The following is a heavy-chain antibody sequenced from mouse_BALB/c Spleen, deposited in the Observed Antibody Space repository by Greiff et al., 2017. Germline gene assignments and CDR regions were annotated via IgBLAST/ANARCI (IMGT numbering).Heavy chain of an antibody. J-gene: IGHJ3*01. CDR1: GFNIKDYY. CDR3: AVYDYDAIAY. V-gene: IGHV14-1*02. D-gene: IGHD2-4*01. Sequence: VQLKESGAELVRPGALVKLSCKASGFNIKDYYMHWVKQRPEQGLEWIGWIDPENGNTIYDPKFQGKASITADTSSNTAYLQLSSLTSEDTAVYYCAVYDYDAIAYWGQGTLVTVSA. CDR2: IDPENGNT.